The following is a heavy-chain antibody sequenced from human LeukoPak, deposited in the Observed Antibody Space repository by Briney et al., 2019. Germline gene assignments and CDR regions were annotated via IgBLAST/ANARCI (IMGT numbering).Heavy chain of an antibody. V-gene: IGHV1-2*06. CDR2: INPNSGGT. Sequence: ASVKVSCKASGGTFSSYAISWVRQAPGQGLEWMGRINPNSGGTNYAQKFQGRVTMTRDTSISTAYMELSRLRSDDTAVYYCARGERFDPWGQGTLVTVSS. CDR3: ARGERFDP. CDR1: GGTFSSYA. J-gene: IGHJ5*02.